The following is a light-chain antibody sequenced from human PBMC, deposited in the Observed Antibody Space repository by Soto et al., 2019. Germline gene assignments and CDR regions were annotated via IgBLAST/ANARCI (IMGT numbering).Light chain of an antibody. Sequence: QSVLTQPASVSGSPGQSIAISCTGSSSDVGIYNYVSWYQQHPGKVPKLIIYEVSNRPSGVSNRFSGSKSGNTASRTISGLQAEDEADYYCSSYTTSSTRVFGTGTKVTVL. J-gene: IGLJ1*01. CDR3: SSYTTSSTRV. V-gene: IGLV2-14*01. CDR2: EVS. CDR1: SSDVGIYNY.